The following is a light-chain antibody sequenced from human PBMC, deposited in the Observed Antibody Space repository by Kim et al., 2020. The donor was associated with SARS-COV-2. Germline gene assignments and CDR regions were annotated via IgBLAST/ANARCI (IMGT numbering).Light chain of an antibody. CDR2: DAS. J-gene: IGKJ4*01. CDR3: HQRSNWPST. CDR1: QSVSSY. V-gene: IGKV3-11*01. Sequence: EIVLTQSPATLSLSPGERATLSCRASQSVSSYLAWYQQKPGQAPRLLIYDASNRATGIPARFSGSGSGTDFTLTISSLEPEDFAVYYCHQRSNWPSTFGRGTKVDIK.